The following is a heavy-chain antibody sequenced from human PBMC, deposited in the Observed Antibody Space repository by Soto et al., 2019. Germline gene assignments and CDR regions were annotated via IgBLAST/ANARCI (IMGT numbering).Heavy chain of an antibody. J-gene: IGHJ6*02. CDR3: ARGEDAFFNYGLDV. CDR2: IYDTGISGYTPST. Sequence: SETLSLTCTVSGGSITSSYWSWIRRPPGKGLEWIAYIYDTGISGYTPSTSYNPSLKSRVTMSVDTSKSQFSLKLTSVTAADTAVYYCARGEDAFFNYGLDVWGQGITVTVSS. V-gene: IGHV4-59*01. CDR1: GGSITSSY.